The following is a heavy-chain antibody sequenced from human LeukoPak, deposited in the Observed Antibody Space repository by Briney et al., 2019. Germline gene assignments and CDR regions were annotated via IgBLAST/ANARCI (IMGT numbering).Heavy chain of an antibody. CDR1: GYTFTSYA. D-gene: IGHD5-18*01. CDR3: ARVPSSYSYYYGMDV. CDR2: INTNTGNP. J-gene: IGHJ6*02. V-gene: IGHV7-4-1*02. Sequence: ASVKVSCKASGYTFTSYAMNWVRQAPGQGLEWMGWINTNTGNPTYAQGFTGRFVFSLDTSVSTAYLPISSLKAEDTAVYYCARVPSSYSYYYGMDVWGQGTTVTVSS.